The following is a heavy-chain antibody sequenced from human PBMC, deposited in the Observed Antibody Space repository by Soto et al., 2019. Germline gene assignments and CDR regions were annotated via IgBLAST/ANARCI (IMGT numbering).Heavy chain of an antibody. D-gene: IGHD3-3*01. Sequence: QVQLQESGPGLVKPSETLSLTCTVSGGSISSYYWSWIRQPPGKGLEWIGYIYYSGSTNYNPSLKSRVTISVATSKTQFPLKLSSVTAADTAVYYCARHGLISGIFGVVITYFDYWGQGTLVTVSS. CDR2: IYYSGST. CDR1: GGSISSYY. V-gene: IGHV4-59*08. CDR3: ARHGLISGIFGVVITYFDY. J-gene: IGHJ4*02.